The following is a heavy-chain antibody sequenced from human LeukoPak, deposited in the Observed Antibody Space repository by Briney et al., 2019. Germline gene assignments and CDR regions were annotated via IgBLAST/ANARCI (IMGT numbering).Heavy chain of an antibody. CDR2: INTNTGNP. J-gene: IGHJ5*02. CDR1: GYTFTSYA. Sequence: ASVKVSCKASGYTFTSYAMNWVRQAPGQGLEWMGWINTNTGNPTYAQGFTGRFVFSLDTSVSTAYLQISSLKAEHTAVYYCARGLNYYDSSGYYYGGWFDPWGQGTLVTVSS. D-gene: IGHD3-22*01. V-gene: IGHV7-4-1*02. CDR3: ARGLNYYDSSGYYYGGWFDP.